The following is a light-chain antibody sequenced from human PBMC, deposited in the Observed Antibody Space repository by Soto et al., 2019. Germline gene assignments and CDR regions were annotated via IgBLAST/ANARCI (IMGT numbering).Light chain of an antibody. CDR2: YDD. V-gene: IGLV1-36*01. Sequence: QSALTQPPSVSEAPRQRVPISCSGSSSNIGNNAVNWYQQLPGKAPKLLIYYDDLLPSGVSDRFSGSKSGTSASLAISGLQSEDEADYYCAAWDDSLNGYVFGTGTKVTVL. CDR1: SSNIGNNA. J-gene: IGLJ1*01. CDR3: AAWDDSLNGYV.